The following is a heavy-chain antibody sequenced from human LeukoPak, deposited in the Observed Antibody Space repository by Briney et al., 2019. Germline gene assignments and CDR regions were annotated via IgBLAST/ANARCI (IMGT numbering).Heavy chain of an antibody. D-gene: IGHD6-13*01. Sequence: ASVKVSCKASGYTFTSYGISWVRQAPGQGLEWMGWISAYNGNTNYAQKLQGRVTMTTDTSTSTAYMELRSLRSDDTAVYYCARDGDIAAAGIWAGFDAFDIWGQGTMVTVSS. CDR1: GYTFTSYG. V-gene: IGHV1-18*01. J-gene: IGHJ3*02. CDR2: ISAYNGNT. CDR3: ARDGDIAAAGIWAGFDAFDI.